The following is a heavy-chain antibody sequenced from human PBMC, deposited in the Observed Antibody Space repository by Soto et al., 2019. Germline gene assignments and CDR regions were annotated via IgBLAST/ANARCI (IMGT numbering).Heavy chain of an antibody. CDR1: GYTFTSYY. D-gene: IGHD2-15*01. CDR3: ARVVKDGYCSGGSCYLGAFDI. V-gene: IGHV1-46*01. CDR2: INPSGGGT. Sequence: ASVKVSCKASGYTFTSYYMHWVRQAPGQGLEWMGIINPSGGGTSYAQKFRGRVTMTRDTSTSTVYMELSSLRSEDTAVYYCARVVKDGYCSGGSCYLGAFDIWGQGTMVTVSS. J-gene: IGHJ3*02.